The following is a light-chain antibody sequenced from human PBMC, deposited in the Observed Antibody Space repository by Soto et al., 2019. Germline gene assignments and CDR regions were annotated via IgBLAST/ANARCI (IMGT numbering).Light chain of an antibody. V-gene: IGKV3D-20*02. Sequence: EIVVTQTTCTLSLSPGDRGTLSCGASQSVSNNYLAWYQQKPGQAPRLLIYGASSRATGIPDRFSGSGSGTDFTLTISSLEPEDFAVYYCHPRSNWPPFPFAQGTLPAIK. CDR2: GAS. CDR1: QSVSNNY. J-gene: IGKJ5*01. CDR3: HPRSNWPPFP.